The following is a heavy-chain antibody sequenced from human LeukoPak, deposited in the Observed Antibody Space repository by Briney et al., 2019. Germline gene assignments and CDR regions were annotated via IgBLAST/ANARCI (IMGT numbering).Heavy chain of an antibody. CDR3: ARYYGDHYYFDY. CDR2: ISTSSTYT. CDR1: GFXFSDYY. Sequence: GGSLRLSCAASGFXFSDYYIGWIRQAPGKGLEWVSYISTSSTYTNYADSVKGRFIISRDNAKNSLYLQMNSLRAEDTAVYYCARYYGDHYYFDYWGQGTLVTVSS. J-gene: IGHJ4*02. D-gene: IGHD4-17*01. V-gene: IGHV3-11*06.